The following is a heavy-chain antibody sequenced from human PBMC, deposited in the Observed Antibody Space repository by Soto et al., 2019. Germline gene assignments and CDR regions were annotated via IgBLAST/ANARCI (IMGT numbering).Heavy chain of an antibody. Sequence: GGALRRSCAVSGLTFRSYALNWVRQAPGKGLEWVSGISVTGDGTDYGDSVKGRFIVSRDNFKNMLYLQMNSLSTEDTAVYYCAGLGYSSQDFWGQGTLVTVSS. CDR3: AGLGYSSQDF. CDR1: GLTFRSYA. V-gene: IGHV3-23*01. J-gene: IGHJ4*02. D-gene: IGHD5-18*01. CDR2: ISVTGDGT.